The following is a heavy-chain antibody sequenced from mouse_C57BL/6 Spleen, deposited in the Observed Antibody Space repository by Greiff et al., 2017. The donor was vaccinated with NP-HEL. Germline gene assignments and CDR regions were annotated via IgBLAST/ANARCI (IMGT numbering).Heavy chain of an antibody. CDR3: ARSSSGYGFAY. D-gene: IGHD3-2*02. V-gene: IGHV1-61*01. CDR1: GYTFTSYW. CDR2: IYPSDSET. Sequence: QVQLQQPGAELVRPGSSVKLSCKASGYTFTSYWMAWVKQRPGQGLEWIGNIYPSDSETHYNQKFKDKATLTVDKSSSTAYMQLSSLTSEDSAVYYCARSSSGYGFAYWGQGTLVTVSA. J-gene: IGHJ3*01.